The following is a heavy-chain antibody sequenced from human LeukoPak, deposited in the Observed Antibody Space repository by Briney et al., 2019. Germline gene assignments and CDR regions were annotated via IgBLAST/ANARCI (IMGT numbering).Heavy chain of an antibody. D-gene: IGHD3-3*01. Sequence: GGSLRLSCAASGFTFSSYWMRWVRQAPGKWLEWVANIKQDGSDKYYVDSVKGRFTISRDNAKNSLYLQMNSLRAEDTAVYYCARAHTPLRYYDFWSGYGYFDYWGQGTLVTVSS. CDR3: ARAHTPLRYYDFWSGYGYFDY. CDR2: IKQDGSDK. V-gene: IGHV3-7*01. J-gene: IGHJ4*02. CDR1: GFTFSSYW.